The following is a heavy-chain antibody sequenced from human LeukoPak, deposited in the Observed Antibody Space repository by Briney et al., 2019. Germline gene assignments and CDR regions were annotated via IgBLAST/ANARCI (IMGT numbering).Heavy chain of an antibody. CDR2: INPSGGST. CDR3: ARDVGGATPGQ. D-gene: IGHD1-26*01. Sequence: ASVKVSCKASGYTFTTYGLSWVRRAPGQGLEWMGIINPSGGSTSYAQKFQGRVTMTRDTSTSTVYMELSSLRSEDTAVYYCARDVGGATPGQWGQGTLVTVSS. CDR1: GYTFTTYG. V-gene: IGHV1-46*01. J-gene: IGHJ4*02.